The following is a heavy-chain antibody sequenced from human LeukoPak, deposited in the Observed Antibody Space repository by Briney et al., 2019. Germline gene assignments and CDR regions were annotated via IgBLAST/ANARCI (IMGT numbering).Heavy chain of an antibody. Sequence: ASVKVSCKASGYTFTSYYMHWVRQAPGQGFERMGIINPSGGSTSYAQKFQGRVTITTDESTSTAYMELSSLRSEDTAVYYCARENTVVYTTNAFDIWGQGTMVTVSS. CDR2: INPSGGST. CDR1: GYTFTSYY. CDR3: ARENTVVYTTNAFDI. V-gene: IGHV1-46*01. D-gene: IGHD2-8*02. J-gene: IGHJ3*02.